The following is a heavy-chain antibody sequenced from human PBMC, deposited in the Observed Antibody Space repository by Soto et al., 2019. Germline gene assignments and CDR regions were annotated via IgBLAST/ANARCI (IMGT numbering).Heavy chain of an antibody. V-gene: IGHV4-59*01. CDR3: ARVLSDDYVHLGWFDP. CDR2: IYYTGTT. Sequence: SETLPVTCTVSGGSISSYYWSWIRQPPGKKLEWIGYIYYTGTTNYNPSLKSRVTMSVDTSRNQFSLKLRSVTAADTAVYYCARVLSDDYVHLGWFDPWGQGTLVT. D-gene: IGHD4-17*01. CDR1: GGSISSYY. J-gene: IGHJ5*02.